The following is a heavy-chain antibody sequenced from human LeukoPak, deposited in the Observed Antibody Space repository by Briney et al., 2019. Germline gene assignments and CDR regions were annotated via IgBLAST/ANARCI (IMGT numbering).Heavy chain of an antibody. V-gene: IGHV1-69*04. CDR2: IIPILGIA. J-gene: IGHJ4*02. Sequence: SVKVSCKASGGTFSSYAISWVRQAPGQGLEWMGRIIPILGIANYAQKFQGRVTITADKSTSTAYMELSSLRSEDTAVYYCARDTLGDFDWLRYFDYWGQGTLVTVSS. D-gene: IGHD3-9*01. CDR1: GGTFSSYA. CDR3: ARDTLGDFDWLRYFDY.